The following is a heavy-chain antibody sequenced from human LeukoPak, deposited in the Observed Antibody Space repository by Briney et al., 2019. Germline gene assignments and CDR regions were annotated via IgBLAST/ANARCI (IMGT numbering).Heavy chain of an antibody. D-gene: IGHD4/OR15-4a*01. CDR3: ARQAGAYSHPYDY. CDR1: GFTFNTYG. J-gene: IGHJ4*02. V-gene: IGHV3-23*01. CDR2: ISGSGGAT. Sequence: GGSLRLSCAASGFTFNTYGMSWVRQAPGKGLEWVSGISGSGGATYYADSVKGRFTISRDNSKNTLYLQMNSLRAEDTAVYYCARQAGAYSHPYDYWGQGTLVTVSS.